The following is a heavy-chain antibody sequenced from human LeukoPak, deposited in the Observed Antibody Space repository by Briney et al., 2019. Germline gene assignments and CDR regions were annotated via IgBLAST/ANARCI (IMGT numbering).Heavy chain of an antibody. CDR1: GFIFNNYG. D-gene: IGHD5-18*01. Sequence: GGSLRLSCAASGFIFNNYGMSWVRQAPGKGLEGVSFITGSGTTYYADFVKGRFTISRDNAENTLYLQMNSLRDEDTAIYYCAKNGAYSYEDYFDYWGQGTLVTVSS. CDR3: AKNGAYSYEDYFDY. J-gene: IGHJ4*02. V-gene: IGHV3-23*01. CDR2: ITGSGTT.